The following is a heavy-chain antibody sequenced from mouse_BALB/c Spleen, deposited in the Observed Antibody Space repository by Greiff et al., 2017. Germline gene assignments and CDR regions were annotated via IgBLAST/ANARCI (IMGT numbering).Heavy chain of an antibody. J-gene: IGHJ4*01. CDR1: GYTFTDYA. Sequence: VQLHQSGAELVRPGVSVKISCKGSGYTFTDYAMHWVKQSHAKSLEWIGVISTYYGDASYNQKFKGKATMTVDKSSSTAYMELARLTSEDSAIYYCARRTYYRYDGGDYYAMDYWGQGTSVTVSS. CDR2: ISTYYGDA. D-gene: IGHD2-14*01. CDR3: ARRTYYRYDGGDYYAMDY. V-gene: IGHV1S137*01.